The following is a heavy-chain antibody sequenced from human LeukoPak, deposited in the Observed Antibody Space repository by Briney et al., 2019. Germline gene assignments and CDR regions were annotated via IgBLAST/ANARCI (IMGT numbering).Heavy chain of an antibody. CDR1: GFTFSSYA. CDR3: TRDPPIVVVSLADY. CDR2: ISYDGSNK. J-gene: IGHJ4*02. Sequence: GGSLRLSCAASGFTFSSYAMHWVRQAPGKGLEWVAVISYDGSNKYYADSVKGRFTISRDNSKNTLYLQMNSLRAEDTAVYYCTRDPPIVVVSLADYWGQGTLVTVSS. V-gene: IGHV3-30-3*01. D-gene: IGHD3-22*01.